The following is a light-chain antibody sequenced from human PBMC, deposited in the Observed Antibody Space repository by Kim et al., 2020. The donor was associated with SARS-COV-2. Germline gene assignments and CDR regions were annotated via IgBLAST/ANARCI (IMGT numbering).Light chain of an antibody. V-gene: IGLV2-14*03. CDR2: DVD. CDR3: TSFTTAYTYV. CDR1: SSDVGNYNY. J-gene: IGLJ1*01. Sequence: GQPITISCTGTSSDVGNYNYVSWYQQHPGKAPKLLIYDVDKRPSGVSDRFTGSKSGDTASLTISGLQTEDEADYYCTSFTTAYTYVFGSGTKVTVL.